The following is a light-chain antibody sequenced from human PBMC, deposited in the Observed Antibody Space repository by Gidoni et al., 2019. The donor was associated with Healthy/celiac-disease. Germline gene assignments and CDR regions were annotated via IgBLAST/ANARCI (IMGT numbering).Light chain of an antibody. Sequence: EIVLTQSPGTLSLSPGERATLSCRASQSVSRSYLAWYQQKPGQAPRLLIYGASSRATGIPDSLSGSGSGTDFTLTISRLEPEDFAVYYCQQYGSSRWTFGQGTKVEIK. CDR1: QSVSRSY. V-gene: IGKV3-20*01. CDR3: QQYGSSRWT. CDR2: GAS. J-gene: IGKJ1*01.